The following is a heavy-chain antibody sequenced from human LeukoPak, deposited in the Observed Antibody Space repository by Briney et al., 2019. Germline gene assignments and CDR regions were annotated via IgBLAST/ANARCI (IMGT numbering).Heavy chain of an antibody. Sequence: PSETLSLTCAVYGGSFSGYYWTWIRQTPEKGQEWNGEMNPSGSTNYNTSLKSRVTISVDTSKNQFSLELSSVTAADTAVYYCARGRQDVTMIVVVMTAVSYYLDVWGKGTTVTVS. CDR1: GGSFSGYY. CDR3: ARGRQDVTMIVVVMTAVSYYLDV. J-gene: IGHJ6*03. V-gene: IGHV4-34*01. D-gene: IGHD3-22*01. CDR2: MNPSGST.